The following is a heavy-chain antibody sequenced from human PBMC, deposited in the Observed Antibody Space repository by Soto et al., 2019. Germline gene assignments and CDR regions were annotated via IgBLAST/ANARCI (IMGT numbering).Heavy chain of an antibody. V-gene: IGHV3-9*01. J-gene: IGHJ4*02. D-gene: IGHD2-15*01. Sequence: PGGSLRLSCAASGFTFDDYAMHWVRQAPGKGLEWVSGISWNSGRIGYADSVKGRFTISRDNAKNSLYLQMNSLRPEDTALYYCVKGYCSGGSCYLFDQWGQGTLVTVSS. CDR2: ISWNSGRI. CDR1: GFTFDDYA. CDR3: VKGYCSGGSCYLFDQ.